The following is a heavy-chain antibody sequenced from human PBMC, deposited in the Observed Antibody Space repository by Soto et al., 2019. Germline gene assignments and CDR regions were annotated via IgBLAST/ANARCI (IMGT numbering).Heavy chain of an antibody. Sequence: ASVKVSCKASGYTFTGYYMHWVRQAPGQGLEWMGWINPNSGGTNYAQKFQGRVTMTRDTSISTAYMELSRLRSDDTAVYYCARRYDFWSGYYEYYFDYWGQGXLVTVSS. J-gene: IGHJ4*02. CDR1: GYTFTGYY. CDR3: ARRYDFWSGYYEYYFDY. D-gene: IGHD3-3*01. V-gene: IGHV1-2*02. CDR2: INPNSGGT.